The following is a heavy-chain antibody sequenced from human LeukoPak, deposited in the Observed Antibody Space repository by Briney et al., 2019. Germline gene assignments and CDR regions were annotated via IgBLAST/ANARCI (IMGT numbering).Heavy chain of an antibody. CDR1: GLTVNNNY. CDR2: IYSGGST. V-gene: IGHV3-66*01. D-gene: IGHD1-7*01. Sequence: GGSLRLSCTASGLTVNNNYMSWVRQAPGKGLEWVSIIYSGGSTYYADSVKGRFTISRDNSKNTLYLQMNSLRAEDTAVYYCAGNWNSAVWFPYYYYGLDVWGQGTTVTVSS. J-gene: IGHJ6*02. CDR3: AGNWNSAVWFPYYYYGLDV.